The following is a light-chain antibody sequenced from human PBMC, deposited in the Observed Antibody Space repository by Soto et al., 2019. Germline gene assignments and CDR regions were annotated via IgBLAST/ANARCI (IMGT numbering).Light chain of an antibody. J-gene: IGLJ1*01. CDR2: GVS. CDR3: ISYTGSSTSYV. CDR1: RSDIGSYNY. Sequence: QSALTQPASVSGSPGQSITISCSGTRSDIGSYNYVAWDQQFPGKTPKILIYGVSNRPSGVSSRFSGSKSGNTASLTISGLQAEDEADYYCISYTGSSTSYVFGSGTKLTVL. V-gene: IGLV2-14*01.